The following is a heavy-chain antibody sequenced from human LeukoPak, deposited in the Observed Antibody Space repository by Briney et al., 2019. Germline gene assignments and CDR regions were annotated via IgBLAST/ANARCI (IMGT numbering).Heavy chain of an antibody. D-gene: IGHD1-1*01. J-gene: IGHJ3*02. Sequence: ASVKVSCKASGYTFTAYYMHWVRQAPGQGLEWMGWSNPNSGGAGYGQKFQGRVTMTRDTSISTVYMELSRLRSDDTAVYYCARGTTGGAFDIWGQGTMVTVSS. CDR3: ARGTTGGAFDI. CDR2: SNPNSGGA. V-gene: IGHV1-2*02. CDR1: GYTFTAYY.